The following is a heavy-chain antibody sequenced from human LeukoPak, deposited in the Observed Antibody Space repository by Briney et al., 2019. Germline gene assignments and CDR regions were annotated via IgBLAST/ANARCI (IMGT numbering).Heavy chain of an antibody. CDR3: ARGMPAGGTLRPLGY. D-gene: IGHD6-13*01. V-gene: IGHV3-30*02. J-gene: IGHJ4*02. CDR2: IRYDGSNK. Sequence: GGSLRLSCAASGFTFSSYGMHWVRQAPGKGLEWVAFIRYDGSNKYYADSVKGRFTISRDNSKNTLYLQMNSLRAEDTAVYYCARGMPAGGTLRPLGYWGQGNLVTVSS. CDR1: GFTFSSYG.